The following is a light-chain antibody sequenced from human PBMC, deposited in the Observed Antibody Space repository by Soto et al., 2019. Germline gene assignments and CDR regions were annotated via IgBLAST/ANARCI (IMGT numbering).Light chain of an antibody. J-gene: IGKJ1*01. CDR1: QSISTW. CDR2: KAS. CDR3: QQYNSYSWT. V-gene: IGKV1-5*03. Sequence: DIQMTQSPSTLPASVGDRVTITCRANQSISTWLAWYQQKPGKAPNLLIYKASRLETGVPSRFSGSRSGTEFTLTISSLQPDDFATYYCQQYNSYSWTFGQGTKVDIK.